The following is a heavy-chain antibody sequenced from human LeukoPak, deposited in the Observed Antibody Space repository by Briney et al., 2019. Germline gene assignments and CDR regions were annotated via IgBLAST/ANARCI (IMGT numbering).Heavy chain of an antibody. Sequence: SQTLSLPCAISGESVSSNSAAWNWTRQSPSRGLEWVGRTYYRSKWYNDYAVYVKSRITINPDTSKNQFSLQLNSVTPEDTAVYYCARGMRIAAAGTFYFDYWGQGTLVTVSS. V-gene: IGHV6-1*01. J-gene: IGHJ4*02. CDR3: ARGMRIAAAGTFYFDY. D-gene: IGHD6-25*01. CDR2: TYYRSKWYN. CDR1: GESVSSNSAA.